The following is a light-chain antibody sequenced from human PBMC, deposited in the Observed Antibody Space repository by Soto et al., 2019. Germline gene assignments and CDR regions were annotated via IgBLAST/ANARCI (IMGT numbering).Light chain of an antibody. Sequence: QSVLTQPASVSGSPGQSITISCTGTSSDVGRYDLVSWYRHHPGEAPKLVLSRVDKRPSRLSNRFSGSKSGNTASLTISGLLPEDEADYYCNSFRVSHLYVFGTGTKVTVL. CDR2: RVD. J-gene: IGLJ1*01. CDR3: NSFRVSHLYV. CDR1: SSDVGRYDL. V-gene: IGLV2-23*02.